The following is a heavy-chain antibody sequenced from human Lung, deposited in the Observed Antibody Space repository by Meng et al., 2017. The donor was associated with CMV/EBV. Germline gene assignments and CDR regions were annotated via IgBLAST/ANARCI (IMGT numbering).Heavy chain of an antibody. CDR2: FVNYVDT. CDR1: GYTFGSYG. V-gene: IGHV1-18*01. D-gene: IGHD2-15*01. CDR3: ASGTPGRSYCDY. J-gene: IGHJ4*02. Sequence: QVPLLRCGPEWKKPGASGRVSCKASGYTFGSYGICWVRQAPGQGLEWMGWFVNYVDTYPAPKFQGRVTMTTDTHTNTAFMELRSLTSDDTAVYYCASGTPGRSYCDYWGQGTLVTVSS.